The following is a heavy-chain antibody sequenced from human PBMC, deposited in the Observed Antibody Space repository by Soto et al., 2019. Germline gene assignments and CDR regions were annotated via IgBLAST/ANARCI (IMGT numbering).Heavy chain of an antibody. CDR2: INHRGIT. J-gene: IGHJ6*02. V-gene: IGHV4-34*01. CDR1: GGSFSGYY. Sequence: QVQLQQWGAGLLKPSETLSLTCAVSGGSFSGYYWTWIRQTPGKGLEWIGEINHRGITNYNPSLKSRVTISMDAPRSHFSLQLRSMTAADTADYYCARGFPPAQNYLGMDVWGQGTTVTVSS. CDR3: ARGFPPAQNYLGMDV.